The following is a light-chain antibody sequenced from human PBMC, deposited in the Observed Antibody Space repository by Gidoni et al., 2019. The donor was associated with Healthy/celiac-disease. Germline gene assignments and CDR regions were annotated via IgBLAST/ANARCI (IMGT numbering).Light chain of an antibody. Sequence: SYELTQPPLVSVSPGQTARITCSGDALPKQYAYWYQQKPGHAPVLVIYKDSERPSGIPERFSGSSSGTTVTLTISGVQAEDEADYYCQSADSSGTWVFGGGTKLTVL. V-gene: IGLV3-25*02. CDR2: KDS. CDR3: QSADSSGTWV. CDR1: ALPKQY. J-gene: IGLJ3*02.